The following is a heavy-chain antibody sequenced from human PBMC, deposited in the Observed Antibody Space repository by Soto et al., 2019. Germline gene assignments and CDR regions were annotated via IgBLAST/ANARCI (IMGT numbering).Heavy chain of an antibody. J-gene: IGHJ3*02. D-gene: IGHD7-27*01. CDR1: GLTVSNTG. CDR2: ISGHTLAT. CDR3: SVPTGGI. V-gene: IGHV3-23*01. Sequence: GGSLRLSCAASGLTVSNTGMSWVRQAPGKGLEWVSGISGHTLATYYADSVKGRFTISRDNSKNTLYLQMNSLRAEDTAVYYCSVPTGGIWGRGTLVTVSS.